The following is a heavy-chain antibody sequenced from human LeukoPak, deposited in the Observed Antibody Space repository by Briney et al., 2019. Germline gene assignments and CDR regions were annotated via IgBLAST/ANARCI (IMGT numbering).Heavy chain of an antibody. CDR3: AITPHYGDYGANWFDP. CDR1: GGTFSSYA. J-gene: IGHJ5*02. V-gene: IGHV1-69*01. Sequence: SVKVSCKASGGTFSSYAISWVRQAPGQGLEWMGGIIPIFGTANYAQKFQGRVTITADESTSTAYMELSSLRSEDTAVYYCAITPHYGDYGANWFDPWGQGTLVTASS. CDR2: IIPIFGTA. D-gene: IGHD4-17*01.